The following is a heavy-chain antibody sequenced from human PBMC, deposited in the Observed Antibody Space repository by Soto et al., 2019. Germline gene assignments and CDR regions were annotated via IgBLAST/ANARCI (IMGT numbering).Heavy chain of an antibody. CDR3: ARGGRAAYYYYMGV. J-gene: IGHJ6*03. CDR1: GGSISTYY. V-gene: IGHV4-59*01. CDR2: IYYSGST. Sequence: QVQLQESGPGLVKPSETLSLTCNVSGGSISTYYWSWIRQPPGKGLEWIGYIYYSGSTNYNPSLKSRVTISVDTSKNQFSLKLSSVTAADTAVYYWARGGRAAYYYYMGVWGTGTTVTVSS.